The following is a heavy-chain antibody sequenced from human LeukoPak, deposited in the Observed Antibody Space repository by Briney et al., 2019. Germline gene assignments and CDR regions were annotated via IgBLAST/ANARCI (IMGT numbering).Heavy chain of an antibody. CDR2: IFYSGTT. Sequence: SETLSLTCTVSRGSIRNYYWSWIRQPPGKGLEWIGYIFYSGTTNYNPSLESRVTTSVDTSKNQFSLKLSSVTAADTAVYYCARRIVTTGDFDFWGQGTLVTVSS. CDR3: ARRIVTTGDFDF. J-gene: IGHJ4*02. V-gene: IGHV4-59*01. CDR1: RGSIRNYY. D-gene: IGHD4-11*01.